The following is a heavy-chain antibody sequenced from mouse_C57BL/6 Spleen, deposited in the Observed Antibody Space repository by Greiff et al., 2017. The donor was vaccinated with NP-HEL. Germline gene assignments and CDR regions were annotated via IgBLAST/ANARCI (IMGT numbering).Heavy chain of an antibody. CDR3: ARESSGYLYYCDY. J-gene: IGHJ2*01. CDR1: GFTFSDYG. D-gene: IGHD3-2*02. V-gene: IGHV5-17*01. Sequence: EVKVEESGGGLVKPGGSLKLSCAASGFTFSDYGMHWVRQAPEKGLEWVAYISSGSSTIYYADTVKGRFTISRDNAKNTLFLQMTSLRSENTAMYYCARESSGYLYYCDYWGQGTTLTVSS. CDR2: ISSGSSTI.